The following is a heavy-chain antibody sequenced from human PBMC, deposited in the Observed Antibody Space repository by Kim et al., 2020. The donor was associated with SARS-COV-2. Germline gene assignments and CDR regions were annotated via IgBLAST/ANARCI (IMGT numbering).Heavy chain of an antibody. D-gene: IGHD5-12*01. V-gene: IGHV3-49*03. Sequence: GGSLRLSCTASGFTFGDYAMSWFRQAPGKGLEWVGFIRSKAYGGTTEYAASVKGRFTISRDDSKSIAYLQMNSLKTEDTAVYYCTRDRPVYSGYDRAAVGDAFDIWGQGTMVTVSS. CDR1: GFTFGDYA. CDR3: TRDRPVYSGYDRAAVGDAFDI. CDR2: IRSKAYGGTT. J-gene: IGHJ3*02.